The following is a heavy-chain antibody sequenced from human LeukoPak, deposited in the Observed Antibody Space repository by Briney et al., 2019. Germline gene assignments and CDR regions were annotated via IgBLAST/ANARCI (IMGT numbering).Heavy chain of an antibody. V-gene: IGHV4-34*01. CDR3: ARLPLGYCSSTSCYDV. CDR1: GGSFSGYY. D-gene: IGHD2-2*01. CDR2: INHSGST. J-gene: IGHJ6*02. Sequence: SETLSLTCAVYGGSFSGYYWSWISQPPGKGLEWIGEINHSGSTNYNPSLKSRVTISVDTSKNQFSLKLSSVTAADTAVYYCARLPLGYCSSTSCYDVWGQGTTVTVSS.